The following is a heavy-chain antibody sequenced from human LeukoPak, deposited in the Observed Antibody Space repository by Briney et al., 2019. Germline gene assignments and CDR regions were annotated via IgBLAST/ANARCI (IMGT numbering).Heavy chain of an antibody. D-gene: IGHD2-2*01. CDR3: ASGGYCSSTSCYLTAFDI. CDR1: GGSISSYY. CDR2: IYYSGST. J-gene: IGHJ3*02. V-gene: IGHV4-59*01. Sequence: SETLSLTCTVSGGSISSYYWSWIRQPPGKGLEGIGYIYYSGSTNYNPSLKSRVTISVDTSKNQFSLKLSSVTAADTAVYYCASGGYCSSTSCYLTAFDIWGQGTMVTVSS.